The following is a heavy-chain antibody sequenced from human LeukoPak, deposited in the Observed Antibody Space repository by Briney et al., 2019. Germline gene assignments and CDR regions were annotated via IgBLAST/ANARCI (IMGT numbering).Heavy chain of an antibody. V-gene: IGHV3-23*01. Sequence: GGSLRLSCAASGFTFSSFAMIWFRQAPGKGLEWVSTISGSGGDIYYADSVKGRFTISRDNSKNTLYLQMSSLRAEDTAVYYCASRHPDLAGPWGQGTLVTVSS. J-gene: IGHJ5*02. CDR1: GFTFSSFA. D-gene: IGHD3-3*02. CDR3: ASRHPDLAGP. CDR2: ISGSGGDI.